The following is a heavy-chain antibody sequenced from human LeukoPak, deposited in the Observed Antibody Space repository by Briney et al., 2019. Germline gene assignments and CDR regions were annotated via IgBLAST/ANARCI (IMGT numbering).Heavy chain of an antibody. J-gene: IGHJ5*02. D-gene: IGHD2-2*01. CDR3: ARWGGYCSSTSCYSFDP. V-gene: IGHV4-31*03. Sequence: SQTLSLTCTVSGGSISSGGYYWSWIRQHPGKGLEWIGYIYYSGSTYYNPSLKSRVTISVDTSKNQFSLKLSSVTAADTAVYYCARWGGYCSSTSCYSFDPWGQGTLVTVSS. CDR2: IYYSGST. CDR1: GGSISSGGYY.